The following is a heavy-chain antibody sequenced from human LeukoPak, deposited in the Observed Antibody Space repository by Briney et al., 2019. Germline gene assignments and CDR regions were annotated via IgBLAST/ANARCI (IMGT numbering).Heavy chain of an antibody. CDR3: ARVGIAAAGTFFYYGMDV. D-gene: IGHD6-13*01. Sequence: SETLSLTCTVSGGSISSYYWSWIRQPPGKGLEWIGYIYYSGSTNYNPSLKSRVTISVDTSKNQFSLKLSSVTAADTAVYYCARVGIAAAGTFFYYGMDVWGQGTTVTVSS. CDR2: IYYSGST. J-gene: IGHJ6*02. V-gene: IGHV4-59*01. CDR1: GGSISSYY.